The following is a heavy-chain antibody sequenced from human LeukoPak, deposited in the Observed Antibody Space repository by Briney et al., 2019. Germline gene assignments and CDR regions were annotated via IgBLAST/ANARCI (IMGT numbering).Heavy chain of an antibody. D-gene: IGHD3-22*01. J-gene: IGHJ3*02. V-gene: IGHV1-18*01. CDR3: ARDRPMIVGVSDAFDI. CDR1: GYTFTSYG. Sequence: GASVKVSCKASGYTFTSYGISWVRQAPGQGLEWMGWISAYNGNTNYAQKLQGRVTMTTDTSTSTAYMELRSLRSDDTAVYYCARDRPMIVGVSDAFDIWGQGTMVTVSS. CDR2: ISAYNGNT.